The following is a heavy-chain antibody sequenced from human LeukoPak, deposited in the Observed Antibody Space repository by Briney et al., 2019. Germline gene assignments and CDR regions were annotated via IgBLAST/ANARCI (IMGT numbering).Heavy chain of an antibody. V-gene: IGHV1-18*01. CDR3: AREGSQGFVVVPAAVPTLGEAFDI. CDR1: GGTFSSYA. D-gene: IGHD2-2*01. J-gene: IGHJ3*02. Sequence: ASVKVSCKASGGTFSSYAISWVRQAPGQGLEWMGWISAYNGNTNYAQKLQGRVTMTIDTSTSTAYMELRSLRSDDTAVYYCAREGSQGFVVVPAAVPTLGEAFDIWGQGTMVTVSS. CDR2: ISAYNGNT.